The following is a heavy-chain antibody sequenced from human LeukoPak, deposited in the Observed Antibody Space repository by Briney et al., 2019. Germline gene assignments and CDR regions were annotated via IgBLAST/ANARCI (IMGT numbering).Heavy chain of an antibody. V-gene: IGHV1-69*04. D-gene: IGHD3-10*01. CDR2: INPILGIA. CDR3: ARDGGGYYYGGGSAFDI. J-gene: IGHJ3*02. Sequence: GASVTVSCKASGGTFSSYAISWVRQAPGQGLEWMGRINPILGIANYAQKFQGRVTITADKSTSTAYMELSSLGSEDTAVYYCARDGGGYYYGGGSAFDIWGQGTMVTVSS. CDR1: GGTFSSYA.